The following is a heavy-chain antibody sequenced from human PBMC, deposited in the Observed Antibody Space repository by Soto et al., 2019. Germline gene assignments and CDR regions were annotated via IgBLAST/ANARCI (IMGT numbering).Heavy chain of an antibody. CDR2: IGRDGINT. CDR3: VKEMDDASWPAFDH. V-gene: IGHV3-43*01. J-gene: IGHJ4*02. D-gene: IGHD2-2*01. CDR1: GFMFDDFS. Sequence: EVRLVESGGVVVQPGGSLRLSCAASGFMFDDFSMHWVRQAPGKGLEWVALIGRDGINTYYADSVRGRFIVSRDNSKKSLCLPMNSLRSEDSALYYCVKEMDDASWPAFDHWGQGTLVTVSS.